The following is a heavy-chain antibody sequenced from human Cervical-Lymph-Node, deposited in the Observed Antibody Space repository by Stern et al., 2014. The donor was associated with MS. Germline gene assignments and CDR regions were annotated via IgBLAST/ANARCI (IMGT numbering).Heavy chain of an antibody. CDR2: IIPIFGTA. J-gene: IGHJ5*02. CDR3: AREGTYYDSSGQNWFDP. V-gene: IGHV1-69*06. D-gene: IGHD3-22*01. CDR1: GGTFSSYA. Sequence: VQLVESGAEVKKPGSSVKVSCKASGGTFSSYAISWVRQAPGPGLEWMGGIIPIFGTANYAQKFQGRVTITADKSTSTAYMELSSLRSEDTAVYYCAREGTYYDSSGQNWFDPWGQGTLVTVSS.